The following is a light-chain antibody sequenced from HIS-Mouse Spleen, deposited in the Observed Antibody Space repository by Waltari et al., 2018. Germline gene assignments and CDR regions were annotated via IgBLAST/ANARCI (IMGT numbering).Light chain of an antibody. V-gene: IGLV2-14*03. CDR3: SSYTSSSTYV. Sequence: QSALTQPASVSGSPGQSITISCTGTSSDVGGYNYVSWYQQHPGKAPKLLIYCVSNRPSGVSNRFPGSKSGNTASLTISGLQAEDEADYYCSSYTSSSTYVFGTGTKVTVL. CDR1: SSDVGGYNY. J-gene: IGLJ1*01. CDR2: CVS.